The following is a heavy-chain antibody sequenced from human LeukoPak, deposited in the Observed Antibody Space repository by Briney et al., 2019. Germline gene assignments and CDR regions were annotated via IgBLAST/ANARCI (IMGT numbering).Heavy chain of an antibody. CDR3: AKDPPSVVANAFHI. CDR1: GFTFSSSV. D-gene: IGHD5-12*01. CDR2: ISGSGGTT. V-gene: IGHV3-23*01. Sequence: GGSLRLSCAASGFTFSSSVMTWVRQAPGKGLEWVSTISGSGGTTYYADSVKGRFTISRDNSKNTLYLEMDCLRADDTAVYSCAKDPPSVVANAFHIWGQGTMVTVSS. J-gene: IGHJ3*02.